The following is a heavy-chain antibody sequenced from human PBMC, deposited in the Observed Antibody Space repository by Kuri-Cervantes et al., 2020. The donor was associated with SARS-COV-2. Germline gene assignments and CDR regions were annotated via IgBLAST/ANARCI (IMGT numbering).Heavy chain of an antibody. CDR2: LTNDGSDA. D-gene: IGHD4-11*01. CDR3: ARDSMTTRDFDY. CDR1: GFTFSNYC. J-gene: IGHJ4*02. V-gene: IGHV3-74*01. Sequence: GGSLRLSCAASGFTFSNYCMHWVRQAPGKELVWVSRLTNDGSDAIFADSVKGRFTISRDNAKNMLYLYMNSLRADDTAVYYCARDSMTTRDFDYWGQGTLVTVSS.